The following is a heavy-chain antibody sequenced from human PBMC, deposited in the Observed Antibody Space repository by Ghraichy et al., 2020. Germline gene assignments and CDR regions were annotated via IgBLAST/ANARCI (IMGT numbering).Heavy chain of an antibody. CDR2: ISTYNGNT. Sequence: ASVKVSCKASGYTFSTYGINWVRQAPGQGLEWMGWISTYNGNTNYAQKLQGRVTMTTDTSTSTAYMELRSLRSDDTAVYYCARGSSSWSYVDYWGQGTLVTVPS. CDR1: GYTFSTYG. J-gene: IGHJ4*02. CDR3: ARGSSSWSYVDY. V-gene: IGHV1-18*04. D-gene: IGHD6-13*01.